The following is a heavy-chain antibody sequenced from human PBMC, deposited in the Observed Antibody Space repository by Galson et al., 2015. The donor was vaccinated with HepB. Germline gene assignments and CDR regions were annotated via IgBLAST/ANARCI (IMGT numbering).Heavy chain of an antibody. CDR3: ARGHAATNTHNWFDP. J-gene: IGHJ5*02. Sequence: SVKVSCKASGGTFSSYAISWVRQAPGQGLEWMGGIIPILGIANYAQKFQGRVTITADKSTSTAYMELSSLRSEDTAVYYCARGHAATNTHNWFDPWGQGTLVTVSS. D-gene: IGHD5-12*01. V-gene: IGHV1-69*10. CDR2: IIPILGIA. CDR1: GGTFSSYA.